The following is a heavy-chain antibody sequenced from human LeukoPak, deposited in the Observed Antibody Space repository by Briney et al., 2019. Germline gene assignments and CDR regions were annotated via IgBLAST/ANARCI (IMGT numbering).Heavy chain of an antibody. CDR1: DFTFDFYW. CDR3: GRLAHNAWYAIDF. V-gene: IGHV3-7*01. Sequence: GGSLRLSCVASDFTFDFYWMTWVRQAPGKGLEWLANILPDGSQKYYVDSVKGRFTISRDNPKNSLYLQINDLRAEDTAVYYCGRLAHNAWYAIDFWGQGTLVTVSS. J-gene: IGHJ4*02. D-gene: IGHD2-2*01. CDR2: ILPDGSQK.